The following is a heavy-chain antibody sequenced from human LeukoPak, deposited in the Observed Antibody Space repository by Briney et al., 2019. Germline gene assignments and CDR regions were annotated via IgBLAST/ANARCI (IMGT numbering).Heavy chain of an antibody. Sequence: PGGSLRLSCAASGFTVSSNYMSWVRQAPGKGLEWVSVIYSGGSTYYADSVKGRFTISRDNSKNTLYLQMNSLSAEDTAVYYCARHDYGGNFFDYWGQGTLVTVSS. CDR2: IYSGGST. J-gene: IGHJ4*02. CDR3: ARHDYGGNFFDY. CDR1: GFTVSSNY. V-gene: IGHV3-53*01. D-gene: IGHD4-23*01.